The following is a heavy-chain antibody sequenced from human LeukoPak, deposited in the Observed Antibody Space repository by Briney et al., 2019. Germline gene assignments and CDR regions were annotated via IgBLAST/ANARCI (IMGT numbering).Heavy chain of an antibody. Sequence: ASVKVSCKASGYTFTSYGISWVRQAPGQGLEWMGWISAYNGNTNYAQKLQGRVTMTTETSTSTAYMELRSLRSDDTAVYYCASSYGDYSPYYGMDVWGQGTTVTVSS. D-gene: IGHD4-17*01. CDR1: GYTFTSYG. V-gene: IGHV1-18*01. J-gene: IGHJ6*02. CDR2: ISAYNGNT. CDR3: ASSYGDYSPYYGMDV.